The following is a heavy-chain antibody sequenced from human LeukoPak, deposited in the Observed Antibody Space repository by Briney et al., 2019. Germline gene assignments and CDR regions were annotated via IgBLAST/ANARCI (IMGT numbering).Heavy chain of an antibody. V-gene: IGHV1-24*01. J-gene: IGHJ4*02. CDR2: FDPEDGET. CDR3: ARERSRGGILTGYYVKGYFDY. Sequence: ASVKVSCKVSGYTLTELSMHWVRQAPGKGLEWMGGFDPEDGETIYAQKFQGRVTITRDTSASTAYMELSSLRSEDTAVYYCARERSRGGILTGYYVKGYFDYWGQGTLVTVSS. CDR1: GYTLTELS. D-gene: IGHD3-9*01.